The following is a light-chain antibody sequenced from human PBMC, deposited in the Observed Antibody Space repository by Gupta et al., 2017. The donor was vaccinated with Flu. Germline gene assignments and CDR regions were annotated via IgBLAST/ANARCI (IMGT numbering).Light chain of an antibody. CDR1: QSGCDSSNRNNY. Sequence: DIVMTQSPDSLSVSLGERATINCKSSQSGCDSSNRNNYLAWYQQKPGQPPKLLIHWASARESGVPDRFSGSGSGTDFTLTISSLQAEDVAVYYCQQDDHTPLTFDHGTKVDIK. V-gene: IGKV4-1*01. CDR2: WAS. CDR3: QQDDHTPLT. J-gene: IGKJ3*01.